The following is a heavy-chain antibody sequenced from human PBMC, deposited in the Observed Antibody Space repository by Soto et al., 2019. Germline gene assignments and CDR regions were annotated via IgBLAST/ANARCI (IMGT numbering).Heavy chain of an antibody. CDR3: AKDTRGYYYYAMDV. CDR1: GFTFDDYA. V-gene: IGHV3-9*01. J-gene: IGHJ6*02. D-gene: IGHD2-2*01. CDR2: ISWNSGGI. Sequence: PGGSLRLSCAASGFTFDDYAMHWVRQAPGKGLEWVSGISWNSGGIHYADSVKGRFTISRDNAKNSLYLQMNSLRAEDTALYYCAKDTRGYYYYAMDVWGQGTTVTVS.